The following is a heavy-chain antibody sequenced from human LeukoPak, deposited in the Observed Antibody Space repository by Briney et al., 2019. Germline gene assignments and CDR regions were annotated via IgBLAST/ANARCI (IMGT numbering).Heavy chain of an antibody. V-gene: IGHV4-59*01. CDR3: ARETAQKGAHYMDV. D-gene: IGHD3-16*01. Sequence: PLETLSLTCPVPGGSISSYYWSWIRQPPGKGLGWIGYIYYSGSTNYNPSLKSRVTISVDTSKNQFSLKLSSVTAADTAVYYCARETAQKGAHYMDVWGKGTTVTISS. CDR1: GGSISSYY. CDR2: IYYSGST. J-gene: IGHJ6*03.